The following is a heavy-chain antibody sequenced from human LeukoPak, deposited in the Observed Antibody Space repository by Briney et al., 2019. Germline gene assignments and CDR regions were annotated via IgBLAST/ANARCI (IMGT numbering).Heavy chain of an antibody. D-gene: IGHD3-22*01. J-gene: IGHJ4*02. Sequence: ASVKVSCKASGYTFTGYYMHGVRQAPGQGLHWMEGTNPNSGGTNYAQQFQGRVTMPRDMSPSTVYMELSSLRSEDTAVYYCARTTGTYYYDSGGDFDYWGQGTLVTVSS. V-gene: IGHV1-2*02. CDR3: ARTTGTYYYDSGGDFDY. CDR2: TNPNSGGT. CDR1: GYTFTGYY.